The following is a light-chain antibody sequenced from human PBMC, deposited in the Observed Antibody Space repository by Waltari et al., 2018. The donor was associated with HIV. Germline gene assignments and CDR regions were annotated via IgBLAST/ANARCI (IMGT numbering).Light chain of an antibody. Sequence: SYELTQPLSVSVSPGQTASITCPGDKLGDKYACWYQQKPGQSPVLVIYQDSKRPSGIHERFSGSNSGNTATLTISGTQAMDEADYYCQAWDSSTVVFGGGTKLTVL. CDR1: KLGDKY. V-gene: IGLV3-1*01. J-gene: IGLJ2*01. CDR2: QDS. CDR3: QAWDSSTVV.